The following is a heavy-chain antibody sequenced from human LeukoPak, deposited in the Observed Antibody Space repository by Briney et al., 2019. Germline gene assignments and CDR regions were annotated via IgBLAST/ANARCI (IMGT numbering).Heavy chain of an antibody. CDR1: GGSISSGGYY. V-gene: IGHV4-31*03. J-gene: IGHJ4*02. D-gene: IGHD3-3*01. Sequence: PSETLSLTCTVSGGSISSGGYYWSWIRQHPGKGLEWIGYIYYSGSTYYNPSLKSRVTISVDTSKNQFSLKLSSVTAADTAVYYCARSPGVGPPLDYWGQGTLVTVSS. CDR3: ARSPGVGPPLDY. CDR2: IYYSGST.